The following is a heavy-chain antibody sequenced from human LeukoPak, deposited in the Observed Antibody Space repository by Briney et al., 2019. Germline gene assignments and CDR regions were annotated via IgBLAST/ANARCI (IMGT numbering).Heavy chain of an antibody. J-gene: IGHJ4*02. V-gene: IGHV4-59*01. CDR2: IYHSGST. CDR3: ARDHYYGSGSYLIDY. Sequence: PSETLSLTCTVSGGSISSYYWSWLRQPPGKGLEWIGYIYHSGSTSYNPSLKSRVTISVDTSKNQFSLKLSSVTAADTAVYYCARDHYYGSGSYLIDYWGQGTLVTVSS. D-gene: IGHD3-10*01. CDR1: GGSISSYY.